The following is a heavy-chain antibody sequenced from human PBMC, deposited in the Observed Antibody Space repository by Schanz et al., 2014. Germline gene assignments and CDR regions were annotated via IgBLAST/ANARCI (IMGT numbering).Heavy chain of an antibody. Sequence: QVQLVDSGGDLVKPGGSLRLSCAASGFTFSDYYMSWIRQAPGKGPEWVSYISSGGSDTYYADSVQGRFTISRDNARNSLYLQMNSLRAEDSAVYYCARLGRMGAFDIWGQGTMVTVSS. CDR2: ISSGGSDT. V-gene: IGHV3-11*04. J-gene: IGHJ3*02. D-gene: IGHD2-8*01. CDR3: ARLGRMGAFDI. CDR1: GFTFSDYY.